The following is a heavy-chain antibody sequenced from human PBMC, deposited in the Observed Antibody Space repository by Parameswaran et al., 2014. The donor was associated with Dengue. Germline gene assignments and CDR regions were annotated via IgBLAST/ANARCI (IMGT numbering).Heavy chain of an antibody. J-gene: IGHJ4*02. D-gene: IGHD4-11*01. Sequence: VRQMPGKGLEWMGIIYPGDSDTRYSPSFQGQVTISADKSISTAYLQWSSLKASDTAMYYCARHSDYLFDYWGQGTLVTVSS. V-gene: IGHV5-51*01. CDR3: ARHSDYLFDY. CDR2: IYPGDSDT.